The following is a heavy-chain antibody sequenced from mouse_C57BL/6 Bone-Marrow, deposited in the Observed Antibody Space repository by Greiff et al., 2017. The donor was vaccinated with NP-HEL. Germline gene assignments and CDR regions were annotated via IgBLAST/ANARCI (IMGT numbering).Heavy chain of an antibody. Sequence: LVESGAELVRPGASVKLSCTASGFNIKDDYMHWVKQRPEQGLEWIGWIDPENGDTEYASKFQGKATITADTSSNTAYLQLSSLTSEDTAVYYCTTLPFAYWGQGTLVTVSA. J-gene: IGHJ3*01. CDR1: GFNIKDDY. CDR3: TTLPFAY. V-gene: IGHV14-4*01. CDR2: IDPENGDT.